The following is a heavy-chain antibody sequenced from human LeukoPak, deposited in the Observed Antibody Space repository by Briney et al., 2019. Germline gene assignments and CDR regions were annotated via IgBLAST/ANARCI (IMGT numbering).Heavy chain of an antibody. V-gene: IGHV4-4*09. J-gene: IGHJ4*02. CDR3: ARHEGRYYDSSGYRGYFDY. CDR2: IYTSGST. D-gene: IGHD3-22*01. CDR1: RGSISSYY. Sequence: SETLSLTCTVSRGSISSYYWSWIRQPPGKGLEWIGYIYTSGSTNYNPSLKSRVTISVDTSKNQFSLKLSSVTAADTAVYYCARHEGRYYDSSGYRGYFDYWGQGTLVTVSS.